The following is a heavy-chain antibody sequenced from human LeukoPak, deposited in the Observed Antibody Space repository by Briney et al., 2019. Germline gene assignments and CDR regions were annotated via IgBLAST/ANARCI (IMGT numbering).Heavy chain of an antibody. J-gene: IGHJ4*02. CDR1: GGSISSYY. Sequence: SETLSLTCTVSGGSISSYYWSWIRQPPGKGLEWIGYIYYSGSTNYNPSLKSRATISEDTSKNQFSLKLTSVTAADTAVYYCARGFLEFNFDYWGQGTLVTVSS. CDR3: ARGFLEFNFDY. CDR2: IYYSGST. V-gene: IGHV4-59*08. D-gene: IGHD3-3*01.